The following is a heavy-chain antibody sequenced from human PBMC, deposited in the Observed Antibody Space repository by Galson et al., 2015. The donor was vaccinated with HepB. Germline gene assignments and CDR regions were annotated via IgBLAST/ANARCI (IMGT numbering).Heavy chain of an antibody. CDR2: IWYDGSKE. V-gene: IGHV3-33*01. J-gene: IGHJ4*02. Sequence: SLRLSCAASGFTFSKHGMHWVRQAPGKGLEWVAVIWYDGSKEYYTDPVKGRFTISRDISKNTLSLQMNSLRVEDTAVYYCAGDLPGTTAGMLFWGQGTLVTVSS. CDR3: AGDLPGTTAGMLF. CDR1: GFTFSKHG. D-gene: IGHD2-2*01.